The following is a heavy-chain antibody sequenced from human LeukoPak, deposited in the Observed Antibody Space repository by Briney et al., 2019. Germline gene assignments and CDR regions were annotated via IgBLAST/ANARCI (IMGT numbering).Heavy chain of an antibody. V-gene: IGHV1-8*03. CDR2: MNPNSGNT. Sequence: ASVKVSCKASGYTFTSYAMNWVRQAPGQGLEWMGWMNPNSGNTGYAQEFQGRVTITRDTSISTAYMELSSLRSEDTAVYYCARGRYSNYAVDYWGQGTLVTVSS. D-gene: IGHD4-11*01. CDR1: GYTFTSYA. J-gene: IGHJ4*02. CDR3: ARGRYSNYAVDY.